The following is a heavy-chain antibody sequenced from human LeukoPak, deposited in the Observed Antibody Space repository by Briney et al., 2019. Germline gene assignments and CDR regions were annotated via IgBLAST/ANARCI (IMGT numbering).Heavy chain of an antibody. V-gene: IGHV1-2*02. D-gene: IGHD3-9*01. CDR3: ARSPDILTGENFDY. CDR1: GYTFTDYY. Sequence: ASVKVSCKASGYTFTDYYMHWVRQAPGQGLEWMGWINPNSGGTNYAQKFYARVTMTRDTSISTAYMELSRLRSDDTAVFYCARSPDILTGENFDYWGQGTLVTVSS. J-gene: IGHJ4*02. CDR2: INPNSGGT.